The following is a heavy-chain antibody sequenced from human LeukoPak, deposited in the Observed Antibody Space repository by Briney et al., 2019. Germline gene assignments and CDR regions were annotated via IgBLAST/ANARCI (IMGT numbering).Heavy chain of an antibody. CDR2: ITSSGSGT. CDR3: AKKMGTGNFYFDY. D-gene: IGHD3-10*01. Sequence: GGSLRLSCAASEFSFGNYAMSWVRQAPGKGLQWVSAITSSGSGTYYADSVKGRFTISGDNSKNTLYLQMNSLRAEDTAVYYCAKKMGTGNFYFDYWGQGTLVTVSS. V-gene: IGHV3-23*01. CDR1: EFSFGNYA. J-gene: IGHJ4*02.